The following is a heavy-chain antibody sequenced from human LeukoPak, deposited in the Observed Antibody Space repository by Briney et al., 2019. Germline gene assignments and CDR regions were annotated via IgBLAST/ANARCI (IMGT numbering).Heavy chain of an antibody. D-gene: IGHD5-12*01. CDR1: GFSFSSNG. V-gene: IGHV3-30*18. J-gene: IGHJ6*04. Sequence: GGSLRLSCAASGFSFSSNGMHWVRQAPGKGPEWVAVISYDGSNKYYVDSVKGRFTISRDNSKNTLYLQMNSLRAEDTAVYYCAKERLDIVTTGYYYYGMDVWGKGTTVTVSS. CDR2: ISYDGSNK. CDR3: AKERLDIVTTGYYYYGMDV.